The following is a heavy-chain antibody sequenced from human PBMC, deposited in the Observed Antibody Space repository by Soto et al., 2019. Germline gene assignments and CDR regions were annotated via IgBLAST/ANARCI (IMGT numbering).Heavy chain of an antibody. CDR2: IKQDGSEK. Sequence: EVQLVESGGGLVQPGGSLRLSCAASGFTFSSYWMSWVRQAPGKELEWVANIKQDGSEKYYVDSVKGRFTISRDNAKNSLYLQMNSLRAEDTAVYYCAKNDIVVVPAAMGFDYWGQGTLVTVSS. V-gene: IGHV3-7*01. CDR3: AKNDIVVVPAAMGFDY. J-gene: IGHJ4*02. D-gene: IGHD2-2*01. CDR1: GFTFSSYW.